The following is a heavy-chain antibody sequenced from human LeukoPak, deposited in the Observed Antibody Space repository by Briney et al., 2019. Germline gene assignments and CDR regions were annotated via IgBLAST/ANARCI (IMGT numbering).Heavy chain of an antibody. CDR1: GFTFSSYW. D-gene: IGHD3-10*01. Sequence: GGSLRLSCAASGFTFSSYWMSWVRQAPGKGLEWVANIKQDGSEKYYVDSVKGRFTIPRDNAKNSLYLQMNSLRAEDTAVYYCARDSGYNGSGIIYYYYYMDVWGKGTTVTVSS. CDR3: ARDSGYNGSGIIYYYYYMDV. J-gene: IGHJ6*03. CDR2: IKQDGSEK. V-gene: IGHV3-7*01.